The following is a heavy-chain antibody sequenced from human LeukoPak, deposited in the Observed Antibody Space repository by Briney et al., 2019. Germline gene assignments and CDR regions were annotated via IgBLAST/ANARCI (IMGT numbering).Heavy chain of an antibody. V-gene: IGHV4-59*01. CDR2: VFYSGST. D-gene: IGHD6-13*01. J-gene: IGHJ5*02. CDR1: GGSISSYY. Sequence: SETLSLTCTVSGGSISSYYWSWIRQPPGKGLEWIGYVFYSGSTNYNPSLKSRVTISVDTSKNLFSLNLSSVTAADTAVYYCAREAIAAAGNHWFDPWGQGILVTVSS. CDR3: AREAIAAAGNHWFDP.